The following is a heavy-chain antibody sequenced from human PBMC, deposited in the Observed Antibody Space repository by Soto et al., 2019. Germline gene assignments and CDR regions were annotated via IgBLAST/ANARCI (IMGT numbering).Heavy chain of an antibody. D-gene: IGHD3-3*01. CDR3: ARLTTYYDFWSGYNWFDP. V-gene: IGHV4-39*01. CDR2: IYYSGST. Sequence: SETLSLTCTVSGGSISSSSYYWGWIRQPPGKGLEWIGSIYYSGSTYYNPSLKSRVTISVDTSKNQFSLKLSSVTAADTAVYYCARLTTYYDFWSGYNWFDPWGQGTLVTVSS. CDR1: GGSISSSSYY. J-gene: IGHJ5*02.